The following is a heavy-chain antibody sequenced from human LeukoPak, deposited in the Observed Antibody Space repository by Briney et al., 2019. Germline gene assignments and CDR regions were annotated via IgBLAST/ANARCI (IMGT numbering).Heavy chain of an antibody. D-gene: IGHD3-22*01. CDR3: AKDVQMTSNAYYNYSDS. CDR2: ISGSGGST. J-gene: IGHJ4*02. CDR1: GFTFSNYG. V-gene: IGHV3-23*01. Sequence: GGSLRLSCAASGFTFSNYGMSWVRQAPGKGLEWVSGISGSGGSTYYADSVKGRFTISRDNSKNTLFLQMNSLRPEDTALYYCAKDVQMTSNAYYNYSDSWGQGTLVTVSS.